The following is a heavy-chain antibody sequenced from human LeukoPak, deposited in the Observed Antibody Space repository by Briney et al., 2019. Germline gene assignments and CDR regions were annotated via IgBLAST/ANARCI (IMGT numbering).Heavy chain of an antibody. CDR1: GGSFSGYY. CDR2: INHSGST. D-gene: IGHD2-21*02. V-gene: IGHV4-34*01. CDR3: ASSKGDSRWFDP. Sequence: SETLSLTCAVYGGSFSGYYWSWIRQPPGKGLEWIGEINHSGSTNYNPSLKSRVTISVDTSKNQFSLKLSSVTAADTAVYYCASSKGDSRWFDPWGQGTLVTVSS. J-gene: IGHJ5*02.